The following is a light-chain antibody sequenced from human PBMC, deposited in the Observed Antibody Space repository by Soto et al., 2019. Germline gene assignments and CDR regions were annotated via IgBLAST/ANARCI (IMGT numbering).Light chain of an antibody. V-gene: IGKV3-20*01. J-gene: IGKJ2*01. Sequence: EIVLTQSPGTLSLSPGERATLSCRASQSVSSSYLAWYQQKPGQAPRLLIYGASSRATGIPDRFSGSGSGTDFTLTISRLEPEDFAVYYCQQYGSPPPYTFGQGTKPEIK. CDR1: QSVSSSY. CDR2: GAS. CDR3: QQYGSPPPYT.